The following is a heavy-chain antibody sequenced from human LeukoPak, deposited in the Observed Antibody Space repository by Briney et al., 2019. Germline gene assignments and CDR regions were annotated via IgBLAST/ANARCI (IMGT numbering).Heavy chain of an antibody. CDR2: INPSGGST. Sequence: ASVKVSCKASGYTFTGYYMHWVRQAPGQGLEWMGIINPSGGSTSYAQKFQGRVTMTRDMSTSTVYMELSSLRSEDTAVYYCARGHYDILTGYYSSNYYMDVWGKGTTVTVSS. CDR3: ARGHYDILTGYYSSNYYMDV. CDR1: GYTFTGYY. V-gene: IGHV1-46*01. D-gene: IGHD3-9*01. J-gene: IGHJ6*03.